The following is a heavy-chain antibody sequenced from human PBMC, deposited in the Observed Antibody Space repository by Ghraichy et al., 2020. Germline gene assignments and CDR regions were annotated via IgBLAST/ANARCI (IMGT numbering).Heavy chain of an antibody. D-gene: IGHD3-16*01. Sequence: GGSLRLSCAASGFTFSRYWMSWVRQAPGQGLEWVSLIYGVANTYYADSVKGRFTISRDDSKNTLYLQMNSLRVDDTAIYYCARGILGSVPADHWGQGTLVTVSS. J-gene: IGHJ4*02. V-gene: IGHV3-53*01. CDR3: ARGILGSVPADH. CDR1: GFTFSRYW. CDR2: IYGVANT.